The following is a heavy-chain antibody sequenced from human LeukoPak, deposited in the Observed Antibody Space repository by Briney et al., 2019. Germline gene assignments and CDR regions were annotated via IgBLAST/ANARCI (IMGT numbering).Heavy chain of an antibody. Sequence: FETLSLTCTVSGGSISSYYWSWIRQPPGKGLEWIGYIYYSGSTNYNPSLKSRVTISVDTSKNQFSLKLSSVTAADTAVYYCARGVGITIFGVVDPMDYFDYWGQGTPATVSS. CDR3: ARGVGITIFGVVDPMDYFDY. D-gene: IGHD3-3*01. V-gene: IGHV4-59*01. CDR2: IYYSGST. J-gene: IGHJ4*02. CDR1: GGSISSYY.